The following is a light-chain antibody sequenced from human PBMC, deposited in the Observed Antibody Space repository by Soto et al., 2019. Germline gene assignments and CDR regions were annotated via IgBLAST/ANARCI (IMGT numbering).Light chain of an antibody. CDR1: QSVSSN. Sequence: EIVMTQSPATLSVSPGERATLSCRASQSVSSNLAWYQQKPGQAPRLLIYGASTRATGIPARFSGSGSGTEFTLIISSLQSEDFAVYYCQQYNNPYTFGQGTKLEIK. CDR2: GAS. V-gene: IGKV3-15*01. J-gene: IGKJ2*01. CDR3: QQYNNPYT.